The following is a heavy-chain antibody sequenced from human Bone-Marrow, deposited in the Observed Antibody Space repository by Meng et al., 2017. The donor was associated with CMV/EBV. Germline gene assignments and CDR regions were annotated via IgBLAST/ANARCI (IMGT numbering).Heavy chain of an antibody. Sequence: ASVKVSCKASGYTFTSYDINWVRQATGQGLEWMGWMNPNSGNTGYAQKFQGRVTITRNTSISTAYMELSSLRSEDTAVYYCARDFVGATQMGYWGPGTLVNVSS. CDR1: GYTFTSYD. J-gene: IGHJ4*02. CDR2: MNPNSGNT. V-gene: IGHV1-8*03. CDR3: ARDFVGATQMGY. D-gene: IGHD1-26*01.